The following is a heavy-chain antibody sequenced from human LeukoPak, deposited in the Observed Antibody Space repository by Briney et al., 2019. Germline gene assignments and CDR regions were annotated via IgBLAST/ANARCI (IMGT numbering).Heavy chain of an antibody. CDR1: GGTFSSYA. CDR2: IIPIFGIA. V-gene: IGHV1-69*04. CDR3: ARDGIAAAGRGFYDY. Sequence: AVKVACKASGGTFSSYAISWVRQAPGQGLEWMGRIIPIFGIANYAQKFQGRVTITADKSTSTAYMELSSLRSEDTAVYYCARDGIAAAGRGFYDYWGQGTLVTVSS. J-gene: IGHJ4*02. D-gene: IGHD6-13*01.